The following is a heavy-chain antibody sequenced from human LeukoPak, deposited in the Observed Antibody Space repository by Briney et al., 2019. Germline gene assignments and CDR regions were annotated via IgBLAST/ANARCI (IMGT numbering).Heavy chain of an antibody. CDR3: ATRSLVLLWFGELLSD. V-gene: IGHV1-24*01. J-gene: IGHJ4*02. D-gene: IGHD3-10*01. Sequence: ASVKVSCKVSGYTLTELSMHWVRQAPGKGLEWMGGFDPEDGETIYAQKFQGRVTMTEDTSTDTAYMELSSLRSEDTAVYYCATRSLVLLWFGELLSDWGQGTLVTVSS. CDR1: GYTLTELS. CDR2: FDPEDGET.